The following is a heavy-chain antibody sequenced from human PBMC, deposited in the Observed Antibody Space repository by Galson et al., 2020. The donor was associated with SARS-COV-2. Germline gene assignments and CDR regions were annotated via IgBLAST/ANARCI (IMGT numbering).Heavy chain of an antibody. V-gene: IGHV3-9*01. CDR2: ISWRSTNV. CDR3: ARGAENYGDYASNWYFDL. CDR1: GFTLNDPA. Sequence: GGSLRLSCAASGFTLNDPAMHWVRRVPGKGLEWVSGISWRSTNVGYADSVKGRFTVSRDDTLNSLYLQMNSLRTEDTALYYCARGAENYGDYASNWYFDLWGRGTLVTGSS. J-gene: IGHJ2*01. D-gene: IGHD4-17*01.